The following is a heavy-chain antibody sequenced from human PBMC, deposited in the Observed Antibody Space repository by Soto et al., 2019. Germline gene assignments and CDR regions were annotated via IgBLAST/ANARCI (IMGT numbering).Heavy chain of an antibody. CDR1: GYSFTDFG. J-gene: IGHJ4*02. CDR3: ARGHDILRGWNFEF. D-gene: IGHD3-9*01. V-gene: IGHV1-18*01. CDR2: ISAYNGNR. Sequence: ASVKVSCKASGYSFTDFGVNWVRQAPGQGLEWLGWISAYNGNRVYAQSFQGRLTVTTDTTRDTSYLELTNLRSDDTAIYYCARGHDILRGWNFEFWGQGTLVTVPS.